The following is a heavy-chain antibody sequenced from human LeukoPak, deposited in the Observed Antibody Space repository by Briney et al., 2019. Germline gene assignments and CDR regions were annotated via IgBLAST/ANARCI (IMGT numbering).Heavy chain of an antibody. D-gene: IGHD1-26*01. CDR1: GFTFSSYA. V-gene: IGHV3-30-3*01. CDR2: ISYDGSNK. Sequence: GGSLRLSCAASGFTFSSYAMHWVRQAPGKGLEWVAVISYDGSNKYYADSVKGRFTISRDNSKNTLYLQMNSLRAEDTAVYYCAREFRGSYQYYFDYWGQGTLVTVSS. CDR3: AREFRGSYQYYFDY. J-gene: IGHJ4*02.